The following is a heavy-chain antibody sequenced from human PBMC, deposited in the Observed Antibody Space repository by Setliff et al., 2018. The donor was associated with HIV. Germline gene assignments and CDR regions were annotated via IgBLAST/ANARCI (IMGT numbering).Heavy chain of an antibody. Sequence: SETLSLTCTVSRGSISSGTYYWTWIRQSPGKGLEWIGEINHSGSTNYNPSLKSRVTILGDTSKNQFSLKLSSVTAADTAVYYCARRAGSDYFTRFDYWGQGTLVTVSS. CDR2: INHSGST. J-gene: IGHJ4*02. CDR3: ARRAGSDYFTRFDY. D-gene: IGHD3-10*01. V-gene: IGHV4-39*07. CDR1: RGSISSGTYY.